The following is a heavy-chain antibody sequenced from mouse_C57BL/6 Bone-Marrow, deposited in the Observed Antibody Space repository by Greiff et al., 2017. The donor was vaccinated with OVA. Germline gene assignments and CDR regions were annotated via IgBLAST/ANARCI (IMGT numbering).Heavy chain of an antibody. CDR3: ARGDGYYYFDY. Sequence: EVKLQQSGPELVKPGASVKISCKASGYTFTDYYMNWVKQSHGKSLEWIGDINPNNGGTSYNQKFKGKATLTVDKSSSTAYMELRSLTSEDSAVYYCARGDGYYYFDYWGQGTTLTVSS. V-gene: IGHV1-26*01. CDR2: INPNNGGT. CDR1: GYTFTDYY. D-gene: IGHD2-3*01. J-gene: IGHJ2*01.